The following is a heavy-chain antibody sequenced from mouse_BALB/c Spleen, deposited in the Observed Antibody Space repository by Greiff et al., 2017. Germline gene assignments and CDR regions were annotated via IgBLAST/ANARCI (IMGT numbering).Heavy chain of an antibody. Sequence: QVQLKQSGAELVKPGASVKLSCKASGYTFTSYYMYWVKQRPGQGLEWIGEINPSNGGTNFNEKFKSKATLTVDKSSSTAYMQLSSLTSEDSAVYYCTRRGLGWFAYWGQGTLVTVSA. CDR1: GYTFTSYY. J-gene: IGHJ3*01. V-gene: IGHV1S81*02. D-gene: IGHD2-4*01. CDR2: INPSNGGT. CDR3: TRRGLGWFAY.